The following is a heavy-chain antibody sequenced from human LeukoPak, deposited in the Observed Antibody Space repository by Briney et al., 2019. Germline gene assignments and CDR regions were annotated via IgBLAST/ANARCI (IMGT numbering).Heavy chain of an antibody. Sequence: SETLSLTCTVSGGSISGSYWSWIRQPPGKGLEWIAYMYNSGSTNYNPSLKSRVTISIDTSKNQFSLKLSSLTAADTAVYYCARGIESYGDYGYWGQGILVTVSS. V-gene: IGHV4-59*01. J-gene: IGHJ4*02. CDR3: ARGIESYGDYGY. CDR2: MYNSGST. CDR1: GGSISGSY. D-gene: IGHD4-17*01.